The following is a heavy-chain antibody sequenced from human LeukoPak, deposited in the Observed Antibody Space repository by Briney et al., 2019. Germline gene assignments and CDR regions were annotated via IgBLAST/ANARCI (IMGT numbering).Heavy chain of an antibody. CDR1: GGSISSYY. J-gene: IGHJ3*02. D-gene: IGHD3-9*01. Sequence: SETLSLTCTVSGGSISSYYWSWIRQPPGKGLEWIGYIYYSGSTNYNPSLKSRVTISVDTSKNQFSLKLSSVTAADTAVHYYAREKAHYDILTGYYYAFDIWGQGTMVTVSS. CDR2: IYYSGST. CDR3: AREKAHYDILTGYYYAFDI. V-gene: IGHV4-59*01.